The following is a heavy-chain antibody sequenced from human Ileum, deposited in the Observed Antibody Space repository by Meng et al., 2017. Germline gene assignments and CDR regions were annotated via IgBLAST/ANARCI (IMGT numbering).Heavy chain of an antibody. CDR1: GFSFRNAW. Sequence: GGSLRLSCAASGFSFRNAWMSWVRQAPGKGLEWVGRVRSKTYGETREYAAPVNGRFIISRDDSKNMVYLEVNSLKTEDTAVYYCAADVLEYVPQIDYWGQGTLVTVSS. D-gene: IGHD2-8*01. CDR2: VRSKTYGETR. V-gene: IGHV3-15*01. J-gene: IGHJ4*02. CDR3: AADVLEYVPQIDY.